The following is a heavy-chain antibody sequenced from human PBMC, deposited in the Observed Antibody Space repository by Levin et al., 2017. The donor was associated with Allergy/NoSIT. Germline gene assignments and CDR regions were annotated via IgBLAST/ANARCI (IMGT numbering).Heavy chain of an antibody. J-gene: IGHJ6*03. D-gene: IGHD6-19*01. Sequence: PSETLSLTCTVSGASIRSNDYYWSWIRQPPGTGLEWIGYIYSTGSTYYNPSLKSRFIISRDTSTNQVSLNLSSLTAADTAIYYCARVQWLQFYYMDVWGKGTTVTVSS. CDR3: ARVQWLQFYYMDV. CDR1: GASIRSNDYY. CDR2: IYSTGST. V-gene: IGHV4-30-4*01.